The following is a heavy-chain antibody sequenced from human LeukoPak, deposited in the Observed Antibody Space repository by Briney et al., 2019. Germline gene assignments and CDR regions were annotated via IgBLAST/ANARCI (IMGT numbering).Heavy chain of an antibody. V-gene: IGHV1-2*02. CDR3: ARVRYSGYANYYYYGMDV. CDR2: INPNSGGT. CDR1: GYTFTGYY. Sequence: APVKVSCKASGYTFTGYYMHWVRQAPGQGLEWMGWINPNSGGTNYAQKFQGRVTMTRDTSISTAYMELSRLRSDDTAVYYCARVRYSGYANYYYYGMDVWGQGTTVTVSS. D-gene: IGHD5-12*01. J-gene: IGHJ6*02.